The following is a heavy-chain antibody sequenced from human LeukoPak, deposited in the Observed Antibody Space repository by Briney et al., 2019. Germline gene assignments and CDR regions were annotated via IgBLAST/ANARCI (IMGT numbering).Heavy chain of an antibody. CDR2: ISSDASNK. CDR3: AKDPGAHYYGSGSYRRGSYFDY. D-gene: IGHD3-10*01. CDR1: GFTFTSYF. V-gene: IGHV3-30*18. J-gene: IGHJ4*02. Sequence: GGSLRLSCAASGFTFTSYFMHWARQAPGKGLEWVAFISSDASNKSYADSVKGRFTISRDNSKNTLYLQMNSLRAEDTAVYYCAKDPGAHYYGSGSYRRGSYFDYWGQGTLVTVSS.